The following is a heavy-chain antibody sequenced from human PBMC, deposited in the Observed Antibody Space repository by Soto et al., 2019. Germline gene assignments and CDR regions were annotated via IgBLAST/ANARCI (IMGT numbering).Heavy chain of an antibody. CDR1: GFTFSSYS. Sequence: EVQLVESGGGLVQPGGSLRLSCAASGFTFSSYSMNWVRQAPGKGLEWVSYISSSSSTIYYADSVKGRFTISRDNAKNSLYRQMNSLRAEDTAVYYCARVDDLRIPDYGMYVWGQGTTVTVSS. V-gene: IGHV3-48*01. J-gene: IGHJ6*02. CDR3: ARVDDLRIPDYGMYV. CDR2: ISSSSSTI. D-gene: IGHD1-1*01.